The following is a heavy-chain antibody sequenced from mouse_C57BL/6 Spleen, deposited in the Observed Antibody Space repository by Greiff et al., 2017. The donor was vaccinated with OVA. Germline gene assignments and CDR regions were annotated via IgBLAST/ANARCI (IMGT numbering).Heavy chain of an antibody. CDR3: ARWTGYYFDY. V-gene: IGHV1-54*01. CDR1: GYAFTNYL. D-gene: IGHD4-1*01. Sequence: VQLQQSGAELVRPGTSVKVSCKASGYAFTNYLIEWVKQRPGQGLEWIGVINPGSGGTNYNEKFKGKATLTADKSSSTAYMQLSSLTSEDSAVYFCARWTGYYFDYWGQGTTLTVSS. CDR2: INPGSGGT. J-gene: IGHJ2*01.